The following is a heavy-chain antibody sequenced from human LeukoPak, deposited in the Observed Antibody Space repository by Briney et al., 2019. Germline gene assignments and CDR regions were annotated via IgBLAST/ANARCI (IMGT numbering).Heavy chain of an antibody. CDR1: GFTFDDYG. Sequence: GGSLRLSCAASGFTFDDYGMSWVRQAPGKGLEWVSTINWNGGSTDFADSVKGRFTISRDDVKNSLYLQMNSLGAEDTALYYCTRTSDSSGYSHFDYWGQGTLVTVSS. J-gene: IGHJ4*02. CDR2: INWNGGST. V-gene: IGHV3-20*04. CDR3: TRTSDSSGYSHFDY. D-gene: IGHD3-22*01.